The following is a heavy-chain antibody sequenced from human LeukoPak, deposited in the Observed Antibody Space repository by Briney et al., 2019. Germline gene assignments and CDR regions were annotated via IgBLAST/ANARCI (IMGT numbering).Heavy chain of an antibody. CDR1: GFTFSSYW. CDR2: INSEGSST. V-gene: IGHV3-74*01. CDR3: AKEPIYGDYSDY. J-gene: IGHJ4*02. Sequence: GGSLRLSCVASGFTFSSYWMHWVSQVPGKGLVWVSRINSEGSSTSYADSVKGRFTISRDNAKNTLYLQMYSLRVEDMAVYYCAKEPIYGDYSDYWGQGTLVTVSS. D-gene: IGHD4-17*01.